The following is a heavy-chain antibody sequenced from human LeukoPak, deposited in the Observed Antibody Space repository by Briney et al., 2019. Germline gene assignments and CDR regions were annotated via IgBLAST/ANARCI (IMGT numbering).Heavy chain of an antibody. D-gene: IGHD3-10*01. CDR2: MNPNSGNT. CDR3: ARGHYGSGSYYGGLYYSMDV. Sequence: ASVKVSCKASGYTFTSYDINWVRQATGQGLEWMGWMNPNSGNTGYAQKFQGRVTITRNTSISTAYMELSSLRSEDTAVYYCARGHYGSGSYYGGLYYSMDVWGKGTTVTVSS. J-gene: IGHJ6*03. CDR1: GYTFTSYD. V-gene: IGHV1-8*03.